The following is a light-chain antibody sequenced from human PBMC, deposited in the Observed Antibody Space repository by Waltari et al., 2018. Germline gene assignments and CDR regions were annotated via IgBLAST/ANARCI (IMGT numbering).Light chain of an antibody. CDR3: QSYDMRLSGVV. CDR1: TSNIGGGYH. CDR2: NNN. J-gene: IGLJ3*02. V-gene: IGLV1-40*01. Sequence: QSVLTQPPSVSAAPGQRVSISCTGNTSNIGGGYHVHWYQQIPGTAPKLLINNNNNRPAGVPDRFSGSKSVTSASLAISGLQAEDEAHYYCQSYDMRLSGVVFGGGTKLTVL.